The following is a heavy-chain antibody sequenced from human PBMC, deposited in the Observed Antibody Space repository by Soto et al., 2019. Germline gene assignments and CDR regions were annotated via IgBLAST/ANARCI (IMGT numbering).Heavy chain of an antibody. D-gene: IGHD3-3*01. CDR2: IYYSGST. CDR3: ARGDTIFGVVTPRVSYYFDY. V-gene: IGHV4-59*01. J-gene: IGHJ4*02. CDR1: GGSISSYY. Sequence: SETLSLTCTVSGGSISSYYWSWIRQPPGKGLEWIGYIYYSGSTNYNPSLKSRVTISVDTSKNQFSLKLSSVTAADTAVYYCARGDTIFGVVTPRVSYYFDYWGQGTLVTVSS.